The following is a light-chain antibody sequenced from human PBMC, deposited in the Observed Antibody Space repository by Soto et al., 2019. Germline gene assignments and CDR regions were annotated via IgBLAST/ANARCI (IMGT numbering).Light chain of an antibody. CDR1: QSVSTNY. V-gene: IGKV3-20*01. J-gene: IGKJ1*01. Sequence: EIVLTQSPGTLSLSPGERATLSCRASQSVSTNYLAWYQHKPGQAPRLLIYGASSRATGIPDRFSGSGSGTDFTLTISRLEPEHFAVYYCQQYGSSPGWTFGQGTKVEIK. CDR2: GAS. CDR3: QQYGSSPGWT.